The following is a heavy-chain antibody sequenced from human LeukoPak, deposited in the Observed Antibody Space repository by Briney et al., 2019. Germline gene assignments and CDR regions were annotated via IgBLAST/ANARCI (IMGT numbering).Heavy chain of an antibody. CDR3: ASDSSGWRAFDY. Sequence: GGSLRLSCAASGFTFSSYAMSWVRQAPGKGLEWVSAISGSGGSTYYADSVKGRFTISRDNSKNTLYLKMNSLSAEDTAVYYCASDSSGWRAFDYWGQGTLVTVSS. V-gene: IGHV3-23*01. CDR1: GFTFSSYA. D-gene: IGHD6-19*01. J-gene: IGHJ4*02. CDR2: ISGSGGST.